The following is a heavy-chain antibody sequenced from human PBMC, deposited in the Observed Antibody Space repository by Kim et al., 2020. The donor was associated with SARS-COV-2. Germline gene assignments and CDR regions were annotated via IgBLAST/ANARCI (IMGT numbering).Heavy chain of an antibody. V-gene: IGHV3-53*01. CDR3: ANLVGATFAFDI. D-gene: IGHD1-26*01. Sequence: YYADSVKGRFTISRDNSKNTLYLQMNSLRAEDTAVYYCANLVGATFAFDIWGQGTMVTVSS. J-gene: IGHJ3*02.